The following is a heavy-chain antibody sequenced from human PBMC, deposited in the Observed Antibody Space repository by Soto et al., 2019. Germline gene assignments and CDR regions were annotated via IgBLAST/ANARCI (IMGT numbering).Heavy chain of an antibody. Sequence: GGSLRLSCAASGFTFRSFTMNWVRQAPGKGLEWVSTISSNSAYIYYTDALRGRFTTSRDNAKNSLHLQMNSLRAEDTAVYYRTRDASRDSSARGWFDPWGPGTLVTVSS. CDR2: ISSNSAYI. CDR1: GFTFRSFT. V-gene: IGHV3-21*01. D-gene: IGHD6-13*01. J-gene: IGHJ5*02. CDR3: TRDASRDSSARGWFDP.